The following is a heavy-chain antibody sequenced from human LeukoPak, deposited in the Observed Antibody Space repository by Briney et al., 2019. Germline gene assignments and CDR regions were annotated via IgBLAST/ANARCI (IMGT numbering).Heavy chain of an antibody. D-gene: IGHD6-19*01. CDR1: GYTFSNYA. CDR3: ARDAASGWHFYFDY. J-gene: IGHJ4*02. CDR2: ISAGNGNT. Sequence: ASVKVSCKASGYTFSNYAIHWVRQAPGQRLERMGWISAGNGNTKYSQKFQGRVTITRDTSASTDYMELSSLTSEDAAVYFCARDAASGWHFYFDYWGQGTLVTVSS. V-gene: IGHV1-3*01.